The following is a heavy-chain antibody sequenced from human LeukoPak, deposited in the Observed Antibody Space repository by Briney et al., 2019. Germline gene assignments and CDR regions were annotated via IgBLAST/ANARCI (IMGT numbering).Heavy chain of an antibody. D-gene: IGHD2-15*01. J-gene: IGHJ2*01. V-gene: IGHV4-59*08. CDR2: IYYSGST. Sequence: KSSETLSLTCTVSGGSISSYYWSWIRQPPGKGLEWIGYIYYSGSTNYNPSLKSRVTISVDTSKNQFSLKLSSVTAADTAVYYCARPSGGSWRWYFDLWGRGTLVTVSS. CDR3: ARPSGGSWRWYFDL. CDR1: GGSISSYY.